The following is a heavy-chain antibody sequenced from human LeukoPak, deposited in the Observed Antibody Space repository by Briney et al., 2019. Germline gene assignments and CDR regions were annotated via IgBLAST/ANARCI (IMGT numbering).Heavy chain of an antibody. J-gene: IGHJ4*02. D-gene: IGHD5-18*01. V-gene: IGHV4-34*01. CDR3: ARGGYSYDDY. CDR1: GGSFSGYY. CDR2: INHSGST. Sequence: PSETLSLTCAVYGGSFSGYYWSWIRQPPGKGLEWIGEINHSGSTNYNPSLKSRVTISVDTSKNQFSLKLSSVTAADTAVYYCARGGYSYDDYWGQGTLVTVPS.